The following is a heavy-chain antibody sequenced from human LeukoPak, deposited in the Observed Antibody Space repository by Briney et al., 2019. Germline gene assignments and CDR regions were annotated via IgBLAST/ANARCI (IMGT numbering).Heavy chain of an antibody. V-gene: IGHV3-7*01. CDR2: IKQDGSEK. D-gene: IGHD1-26*01. CDR3: AGAWGSGSYYIDY. CDR1: GFTFSSYW. Sequence: GGSLRLSCAASGFTFSSYWMSWVRQAPGRGLEWVANIKQDGSEKYYVDSVKGRFTISRDNAKNSLYLQMNSLRAEDTAVYYCAGAWGSGSYYIDYWGQGTLVTVSS. J-gene: IGHJ4*02.